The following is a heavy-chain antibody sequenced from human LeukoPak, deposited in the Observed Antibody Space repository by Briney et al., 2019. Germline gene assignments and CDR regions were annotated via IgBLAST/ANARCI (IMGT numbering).Heavy chain of an antibody. CDR3: AKDQTPYY. D-gene: IGHD4-23*01. CDR1: GFTFSTYA. J-gene: IGHJ4*02. V-gene: IGHV3-30*04. CDR2: ISYDGSSK. Sequence: GGSLRLSCAASGFTFSTYAMHWVRQAPGKGLEWVAVISYDGSSKYYADSVKGRFTISRDNSKNTLYLQMNSLRAEDTAVYYCAKDQTPYYWGQGTLVTVSS.